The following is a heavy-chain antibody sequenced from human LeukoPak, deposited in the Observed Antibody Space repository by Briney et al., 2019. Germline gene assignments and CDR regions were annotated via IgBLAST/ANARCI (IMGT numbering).Heavy chain of an antibody. CDR1: GYTFTSYA. CDR2: INTNTGNP. D-gene: IGHD2-21*02. V-gene: IGHV7-4-1*02. Sequence: GASVKVSCKASGYTFTSYAMNWVRQAPGQGLEWMGWINTNTGNPTYAQGFTGRFVFSLDTSVSTAYLQISSLKAEDTAVYYCASESGQVVVTLHDAFDIWGQGTMVTVSS. J-gene: IGHJ3*02. CDR3: ASESGQVVVTLHDAFDI.